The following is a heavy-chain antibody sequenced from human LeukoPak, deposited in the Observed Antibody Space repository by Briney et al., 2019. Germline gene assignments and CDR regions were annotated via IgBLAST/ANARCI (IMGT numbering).Heavy chain of an antibody. Sequence: SGGSLRLSCAASGFTFSTYGMHWVRQAPGKGLEWVALIWYDGSNNYYADSVKGRFTISRDNSKNTLYLQMNSLRAEDTAIYYCTRVGYIDEGIDYWGQGTLVTVSS. V-gene: IGHV3-33*01. J-gene: IGHJ4*02. CDR3: TRVGYIDEGIDY. CDR2: IWYDGSNN. CDR1: GFTFSTYG. D-gene: IGHD5-24*01.